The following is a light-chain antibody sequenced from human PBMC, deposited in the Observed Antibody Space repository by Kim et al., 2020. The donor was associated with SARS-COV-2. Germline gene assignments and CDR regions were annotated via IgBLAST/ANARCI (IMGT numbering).Light chain of an antibody. J-gene: IGKJ2*01. Sequence: SPGERATLSCRASQTISANRLAWYQQKPGQAPRLLIYGISLRATGIPDRFSGSGSGTDFSLIITRLEPEDFAIYYCQQYDGSTYTFGQGTKLEI. V-gene: IGKV3-20*01. CDR1: QTISANR. CDR3: QQYDGSTYT. CDR2: GIS.